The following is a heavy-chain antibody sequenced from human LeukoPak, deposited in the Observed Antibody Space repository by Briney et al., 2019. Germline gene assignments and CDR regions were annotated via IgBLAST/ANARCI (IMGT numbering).Heavy chain of an antibody. D-gene: IGHD2/OR15-2a*01. J-gene: IGHJ4*02. CDR2: IWYDGSNK. V-gene: IGHV3-33*01. CDR3: AREGPRGNSQFDY. Sequence: GGSLRLSCAASGFTFSSYGMHWVRQAPGKGLEWVALIWYDGSNKYYTDSVKGRLIISRDNSKNTLYLQMNSLRAEDTAVYYCAREGPRGNSQFDYWGQGTLVTVSS. CDR1: GFTFSSYG.